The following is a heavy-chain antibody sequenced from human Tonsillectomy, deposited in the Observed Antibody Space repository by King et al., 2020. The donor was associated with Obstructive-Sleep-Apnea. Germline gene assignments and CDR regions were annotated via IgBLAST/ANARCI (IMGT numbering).Heavy chain of an antibody. CDR1: GFSFSTNA. D-gene: IGHD3-10*02. V-gene: IGHV3-23*04. J-gene: IGHJ4*02. Sequence: VQLVESGGDLVQPGGSLRLSCAASGFSFSTNAMSWVRQAPGKGLEWISAISGGGESTYYADSVQGRFSISRDKSKNTLYLQMNSLRAEDTALYYFVKDSTYYYVNTCHPGEFDDWGQGTLVTVSS. CDR3: VKDSTYYYVNTCHPGEFDD. CDR2: ISGGGEST.